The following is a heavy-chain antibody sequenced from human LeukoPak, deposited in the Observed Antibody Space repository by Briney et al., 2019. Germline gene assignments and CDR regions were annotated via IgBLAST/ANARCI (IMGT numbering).Heavy chain of an antibody. Sequence: GSLRLSCVASGFTLSNFWMYWVRQGPGKGLEWVANINQGGNAVKGRFTICKDNAENSLSLHMNSLRADDTAVYYCARGDGGNQGYFQDWGQGTLVTVSS. D-gene: IGHD4-23*01. V-gene: IGHV3-7*04. J-gene: IGHJ1*01. CDR1: GFTLSNFW. CDR2: INQGGNA. CDR3: ARGDGGNQGYFQD.